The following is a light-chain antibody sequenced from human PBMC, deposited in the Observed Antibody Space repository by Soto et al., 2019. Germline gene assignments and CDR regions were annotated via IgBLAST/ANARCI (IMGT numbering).Light chain of an antibody. Sequence: EFVLTQSPATLSLSPGERATLSCRASQSVSSYLAWYQQKTGQAPRLLIYDASNRATGIPARFSGSGSGTDFTLNISSLEPEDFAVYYCQQRSNWPPTITFGQGTRLEIK. V-gene: IGKV3-11*01. CDR2: DAS. J-gene: IGKJ5*01. CDR1: QSVSSY. CDR3: QQRSNWPPTIT.